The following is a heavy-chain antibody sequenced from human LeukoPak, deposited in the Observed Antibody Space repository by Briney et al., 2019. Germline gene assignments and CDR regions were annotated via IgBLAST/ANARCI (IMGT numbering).Heavy chain of an antibody. CDR1: GGSISSSSYY. V-gene: IGHV4-39*07. D-gene: IGHD6-6*01. J-gene: IGHJ5*02. CDR3: ARDLKYSSSSGGLPDWFDP. CDR2: IYYSGST. Sequence: SETLSLTCTVSGGSISSSSYYWGWIRQPPGKGLEWIGSIYYSGSTYYNPSLKSRVTISVGTSKNQFSLKLSSVTAADTAVYYCARDLKYSSSSGGLPDWFDPWGQGTLVTVSS.